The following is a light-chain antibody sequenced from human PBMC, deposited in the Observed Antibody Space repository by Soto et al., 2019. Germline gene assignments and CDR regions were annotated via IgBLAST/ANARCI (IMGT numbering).Light chain of an antibody. Sequence: IVLTQSPGTLSLSPGERATLSCRASQSVSSSYLGWYQQKPGQAPRLLIYGASSRATGIPDRFSGSGSGTDFTLTIARLETEDFAVYYCQLYGDSPPRTFGQGTKVEIK. CDR3: QLYGDSPPRT. CDR1: QSVSSSY. J-gene: IGKJ1*01. CDR2: GAS. V-gene: IGKV3-20*01.